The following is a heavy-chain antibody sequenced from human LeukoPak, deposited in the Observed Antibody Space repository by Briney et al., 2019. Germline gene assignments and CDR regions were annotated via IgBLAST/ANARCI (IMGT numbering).Heavy chain of an antibody. D-gene: IGHD3-22*01. V-gene: IGHV3-30*02. CDR3: AKGDRREYYYDSSGYPPFASDP. CDR1: GFTFSSYG. J-gene: IGHJ5*02. Sequence: GGSLRLSCAASGFTFSSYGMHWVRQAPGKGLEWVAFIRYDGSNEYYADSVKGRFTISRDNSKNTLYLQMNSLRAEDTAVYYCAKGDRREYYYDSSGYPPFASDPWGQGTLVTVSS. CDR2: IRYDGSNE.